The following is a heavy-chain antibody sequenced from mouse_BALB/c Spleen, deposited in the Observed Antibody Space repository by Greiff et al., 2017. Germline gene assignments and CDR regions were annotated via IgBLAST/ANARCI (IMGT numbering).Heavy chain of an antibody. CDR1: GYTFTSYT. V-gene: IGHV1-4*02. CDR2: INPSSGYT. J-gene: IGHJ2*01. D-gene: IGHD2-1*01. Sequence: QVQLQQSAAELARPGASVKMSCKASGYTFTSYTMHWVKQRPGQGLEWIGYINPSSGYTEYNQKFKDKTTLTADKSSSTAYMQLSSLTSEDSAVYYCARRDYYGNPYLDYWGQGTTLTVSS. CDR3: ARRDYYGNPYLDY.